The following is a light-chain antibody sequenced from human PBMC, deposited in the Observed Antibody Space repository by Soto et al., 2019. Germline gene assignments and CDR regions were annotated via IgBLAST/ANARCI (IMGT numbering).Light chain of an antibody. Sequence: DIPLTQSPSTLSASVGDSVTMTCRASQNISTSLAWYQHKPGKAPTLLMFDVSNLESGVPSRFSGSGSGTEFTLTISSLHSDDFATYYCQQYDYSRTFGQGTKVDI. CDR3: QQYDYSRT. CDR1: QNISTS. CDR2: DVS. J-gene: IGKJ1*01. V-gene: IGKV1-5*01.